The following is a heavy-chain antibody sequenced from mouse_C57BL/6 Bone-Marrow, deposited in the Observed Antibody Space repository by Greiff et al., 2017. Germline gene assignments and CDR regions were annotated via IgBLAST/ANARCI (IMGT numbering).Heavy chain of an antibody. CDR1: GYTFTDYE. Sequence: VQLQESGAELVRPGASVTLSCKASGYTFTDYEMHWVKQTPVHGLEWIGAIDPETGGTAYNQKFKGKAILTADKSSSTAYMALRSLTSEDSAVYYCTREIYYDYDPDYWGQGTTLTVSS. J-gene: IGHJ2*01. D-gene: IGHD2-4*01. CDR3: TREIYYDYDPDY. V-gene: IGHV1-15*01. CDR2: IDPETGGT.